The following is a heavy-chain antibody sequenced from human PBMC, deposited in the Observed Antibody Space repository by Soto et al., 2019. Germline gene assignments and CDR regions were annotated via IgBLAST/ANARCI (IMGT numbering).Heavy chain of an antibody. D-gene: IGHD3-22*01. CDR1: GGSISSGGYS. Sequence: PSETLSLTCAVSGGSISSGGYSWSWIRQPPGKGLEWIGYIYHSGSTYYNPSLKSRVTISVDRSKNQFSLKLSSVTAADTAVYYCARGKYYYDSSGYYGAFDIWGQGXMVTVSS. CDR2: IYHSGST. V-gene: IGHV4-30-2*01. J-gene: IGHJ3*02. CDR3: ARGKYYYDSSGYYGAFDI.